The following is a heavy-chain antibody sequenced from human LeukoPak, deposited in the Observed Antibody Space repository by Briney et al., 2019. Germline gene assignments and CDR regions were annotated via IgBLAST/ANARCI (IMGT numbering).Heavy chain of an antibody. D-gene: IGHD3-10*01. J-gene: IGHJ5*02. CDR2: IYYSGST. CDR3: ARDSGTTGEVKFDP. CDR1: GGSISSYY. V-gene: IGHV4-59*12. Sequence: SETLSLTCTVSGGSISSYYWSWIRQPPGKGLEWIGYIYYSGSTNYNPSLKSRVTISVDTSKNQSSLKLSSMTAADTAIYYCARDSGTTGEVKFDPWGQGILVTVSS.